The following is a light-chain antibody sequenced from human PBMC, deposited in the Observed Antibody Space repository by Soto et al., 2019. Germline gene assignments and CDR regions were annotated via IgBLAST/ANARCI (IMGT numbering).Light chain of an antibody. J-gene: IGKJ4*01. CDR1: ESISSW. Sequence: DIQMTQFPSTLSASVGDRVTITRRASESISSWLAWYQQKPGKAPKILIYKASTLQSGVPSRFTGSGSGTEFTLTISSLQPDDFATYYCQHYSVFPLTFGGGTKVEIK. CDR2: KAS. CDR3: QHYSVFPLT. V-gene: IGKV1-5*03.